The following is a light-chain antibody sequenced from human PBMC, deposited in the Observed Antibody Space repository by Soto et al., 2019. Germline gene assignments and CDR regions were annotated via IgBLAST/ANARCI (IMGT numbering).Light chain of an antibody. V-gene: IGLV4-69*01. CDR2: LNSDGSH. J-gene: IGLJ2*01. Sequence: QSVLTQPPSASASLGASVRLTCTLSSGHSSYAIAWHQQQPEKGPRYLMKLNSDGSHTKGEGIPGRFAGSSSGAERHLTISSVQAEDEADYYWQTWGTGTHGVFGGGTKLTVL. CDR3: QTWGTGTHGV. CDR1: SGHSSYA.